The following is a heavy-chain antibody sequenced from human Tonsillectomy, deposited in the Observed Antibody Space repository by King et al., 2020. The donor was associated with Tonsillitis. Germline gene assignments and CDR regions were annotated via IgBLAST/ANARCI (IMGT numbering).Heavy chain of an antibody. V-gene: IGHV4-39*07. CDR2: IYYTGST. CDR3: ASVRDCGGDCYSGYFAY. CDR1: GGSISSSSYY. D-gene: IGHD2-21*02. Sequence: QLQESGPGLVKPSETLSLTCTVSGGSISSSSYYWGWIRQPPGKGLEWIGSIYYTGSTYYNPSLKSRVTISVDTSNNQISLRLSSVTAADTAEYYCASVRDCGGDCYSGYFAYWGQGTLVTVSS. J-gene: IGHJ4*02.